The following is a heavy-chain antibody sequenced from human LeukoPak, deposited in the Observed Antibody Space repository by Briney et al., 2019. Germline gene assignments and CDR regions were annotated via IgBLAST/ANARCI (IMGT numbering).Heavy chain of an antibody. CDR1: GFTFSSNW. CDR2: ISPDGTST. D-gene: IGHD1-26*01. V-gene: IGHV3-74*01. Sequence: GGSLRLSCAASGFTFSSNWIHWVRQVPGKGLVWVSRISPDGTSTTYADSVKGRFTISRNNAKNTLYLQMNTLRAEDTAVYYCVYSGNFRFDYWGQGTLVTVSS. J-gene: IGHJ4*02. CDR3: VYSGNFRFDY.